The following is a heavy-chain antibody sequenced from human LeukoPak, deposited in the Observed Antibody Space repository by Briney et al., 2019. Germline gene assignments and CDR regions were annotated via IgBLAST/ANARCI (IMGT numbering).Heavy chain of an antibody. CDR1: GFTFSSYA. CDR2: ISAYAGST. J-gene: IGHJ3*02. CDR3: AKVSLNMVNDAFDI. Sequence: GGSLRLSCAASGFTFSSYAMSWVRQAPGKGLEWVSTISAYAGSTYYADSVKGRFTISRDNSKNTLYLQMNGLRAEDTAMYYCAKVSLNMVNDAFDIWGQGTMVSVSS. V-gene: IGHV3-23*01. D-gene: IGHD4/OR15-4a*01.